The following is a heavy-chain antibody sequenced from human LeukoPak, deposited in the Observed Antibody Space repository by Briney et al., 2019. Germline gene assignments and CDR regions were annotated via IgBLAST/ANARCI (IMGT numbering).Heavy chain of an antibody. CDR1: RFTFRSYG. V-gene: IGHV3-30*02. CDR2: IRYDGSNK. Sequence: GGSLRLSCAASRFTFRSYGMHWVRQAPGKGLEWEAFIRYDGSNKYYADSVKGRFTISRHNSKNTLYLQMNSLRAEDTAVYYCAKDGDGYYGSGSYSDYWGEGTLVTVSS. D-gene: IGHD3-10*01. CDR3: AKDGDGYYGSGSYSDY. J-gene: IGHJ4*02.